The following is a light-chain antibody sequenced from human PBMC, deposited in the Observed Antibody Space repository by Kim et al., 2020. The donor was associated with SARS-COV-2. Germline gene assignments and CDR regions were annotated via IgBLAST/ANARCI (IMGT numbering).Light chain of an antibody. CDR2: VAS. CDR3: QQYGSSPHT. Sequence: SERDTVTLSCRTSQRVISRYLACHQQKPGQAPRLLINVASARAPGIPDRFRGSGAGTDFAITITGLEAEDFGVYYCQQYGSSPHTFGGGTKLEI. CDR1: QRVISRY. V-gene: IGKV3-20*01. J-gene: IGKJ4*01.